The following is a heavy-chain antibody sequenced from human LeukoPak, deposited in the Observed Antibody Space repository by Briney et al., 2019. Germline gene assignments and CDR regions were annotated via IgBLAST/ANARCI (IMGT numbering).Heavy chain of an antibody. CDR3: AKDNTWTTVTHFDY. V-gene: IGHV3-30*18. CDR1: EFTFRSYD. CDR2: ISYDGSNK. D-gene: IGHD4-17*01. Sequence: GGSLRLSCVASEFTFRSYDMHWVRQASGKGLEWVAVISYDGSNKDYADSVKGRFTISRDNTKNTLYLQMNSLRAEDTAVYYCAKDNTWTTVTHFDYWGQGTLVTVSS. J-gene: IGHJ4*02.